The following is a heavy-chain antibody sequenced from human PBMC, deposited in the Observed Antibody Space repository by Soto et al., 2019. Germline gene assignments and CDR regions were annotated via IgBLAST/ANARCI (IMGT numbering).Heavy chain of an antibody. V-gene: IGHV3-23*01. J-gene: IGHJ1*01. CDR2: ISSSGVST. CDR3: AKCSTKTAADTGFQH. Sequence: GGSLRLSCAASGFTFSSYAMTWVRQAPGKGLEWVSSISSSGVSTYYAASVKGRFTISRDNSKNTLVLQMNSLRAEDTAIYYCAKCSTKTAADTGFQHWGQGTLVTVSS. D-gene: IGHD3-10*02. CDR1: GFTFSSYA.